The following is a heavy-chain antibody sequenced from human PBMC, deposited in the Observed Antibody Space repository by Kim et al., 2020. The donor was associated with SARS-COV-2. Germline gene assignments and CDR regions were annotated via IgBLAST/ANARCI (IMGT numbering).Heavy chain of an antibody. V-gene: IGHV1-18*01. D-gene: IGHD6-13*01. CDR1: GYTFTSYG. J-gene: IGHJ6*02. CDR2: ISAYNGNT. Sequence: ASVKVSCKASGYTFTSYGISWVRQAPGQGLEWMGWISAYNGNTNYAQKLQGRVTMTTDTSTSTAYMELRSLRSDDTAVYYCVSGSGYSSSWYDYYGMDVWGQGTTVTVSS. CDR3: VSGSGYSSSWYDYYGMDV.